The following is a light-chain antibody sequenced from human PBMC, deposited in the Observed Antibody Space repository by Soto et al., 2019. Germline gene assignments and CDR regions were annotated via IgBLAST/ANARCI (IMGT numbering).Light chain of an antibody. V-gene: IGKV3-15*01. Sequence: EKVMTQSPAALSVSPGERATLSCRASQSVNSNLAWSQRKPGQAPRLLLYGASTRATGIPARFSGSASGTEFTLTISSLQSEDSAVYYCQQYNDWPLTFGGGTKVEIK. J-gene: IGKJ4*01. CDR2: GAS. CDR1: QSVNSN. CDR3: QQYNDWPLT.